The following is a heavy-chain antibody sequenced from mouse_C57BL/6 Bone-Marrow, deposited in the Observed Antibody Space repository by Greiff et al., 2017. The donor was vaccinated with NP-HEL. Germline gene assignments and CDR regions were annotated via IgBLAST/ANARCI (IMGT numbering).Heavy chain of an antibody. Sequence: QVQLQQPGAELVKPGASVKLSCKASGYTFTSYWMQWVKQRPGQGLEWIGEIDPSDSYTNYNQKFKGKATLTVDTSSITAYMQLSSLTSEDAAVDYCARLLRPYWYFDVWGTGTTVTVSA. CDR2: IDPSDSYT. V-gene: IGHV1-50*01. CDR1: GYTFTSYW. J-gene: IGHJ1*03. CDR3: ARLLRPYWYFDV. D-gene: IGHD1-2*01.